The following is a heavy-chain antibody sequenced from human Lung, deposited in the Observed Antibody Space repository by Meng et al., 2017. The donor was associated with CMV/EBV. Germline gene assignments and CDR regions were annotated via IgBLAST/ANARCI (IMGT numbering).Heavy chain of an antibody. D-gene: IGHD1-1*01. J-gene: IGHJ4*02. CDR2: VYYSGGN. Sequence: GSLRLXCTVAGGFISSYHWSWLRQPPGKGLEWIGHVYYSGGNNYNPSLKSPVTTSLDKSKNQFSLNLTSVTAADTAVYYCATLATLNTHRFDNWGQGILVTVSS. CDR3: ATLATLNTHRFDN. V-gene: IGHV4-59*03. CDR1: GGFISSYH.